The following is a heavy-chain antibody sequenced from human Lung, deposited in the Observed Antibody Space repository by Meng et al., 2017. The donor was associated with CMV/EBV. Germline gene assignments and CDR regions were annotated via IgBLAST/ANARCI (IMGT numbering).Heavy chain of an antibody. D-gene: IGHD2-15*01. J-gene: IGHJ3*02. CDR1: GFTFSTYW. Sequence: SCAASGFTFSTYWMHWVRQAPGKGLERVSRIDSEGSTTNYADSVKGRFTISRDNAKNTLYLEMNSPRAEDTAVYYCASARGVVRYAFDIWGQGTMVTVSS. CDR2: IDSEGSTT. CDR3: ASARGVVRYAFDI. V-gene: IGHV3-74*01.